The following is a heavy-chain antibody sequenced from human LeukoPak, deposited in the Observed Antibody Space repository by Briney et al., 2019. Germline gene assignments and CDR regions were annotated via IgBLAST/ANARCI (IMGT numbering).Heavy chain of an antibody. CDR3: ARGGLPGNSSSWNWFDP. CDR1: GYTFTGYY. Sequence: ASVKVSCKASGYTFTGYYMHWVRQAPGRGLEWMGWINPNSGGTNYAQKFQGRVTMTRDTSISTAYMELSSLRSEDTAVYYCARGGLPGNSSSWNWFDPWGQGTRVTVPS. J-gene: IGHJ5*02. V-gene: IGHV1-2*02. D-gene: IGHD6-13*01. CDR2: INPNSGGT.